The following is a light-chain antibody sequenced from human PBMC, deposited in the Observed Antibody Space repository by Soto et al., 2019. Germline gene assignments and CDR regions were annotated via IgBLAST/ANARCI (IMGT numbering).Light chain of an antibody. Sequence: DIQMTQSPSTLAASVGHRVTTTCRASQTIDSWLARYQQRPGKPPNLLIYKASTLASGVTSRFSGSGSETEFTLTISGLQPGDSATYYCQQYNSYSPTVGQGTKVDIK. CDR1: QTIDSW. CDR3: QQYNSYSPT. J-gene: IGKJ1*01. CDR2: KAS. V-gene: IGKV1-5*03.